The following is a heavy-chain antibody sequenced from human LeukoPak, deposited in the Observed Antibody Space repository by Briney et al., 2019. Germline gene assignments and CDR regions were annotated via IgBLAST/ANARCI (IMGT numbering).Heavy chain of an antibody. CDR3: AREGVGLSGWNYYGMDV. D-gene: IGHD6-19*01. J-gene: IGHJ6*02. V-gene: IGHV3-20*04. CDR2: INWNGGST. CDR1: GFIFSTYS. Sequence: GGSLRLSCAASGFIFSTYSMNWVRQAPGKGLEWVSGINWNGGSTGYADSVKGRFTISRDNAKNSLYLQMNSLRAEDTAVYYCAREGVGLSGWNYYGMDVWGQGTTVTVSS.